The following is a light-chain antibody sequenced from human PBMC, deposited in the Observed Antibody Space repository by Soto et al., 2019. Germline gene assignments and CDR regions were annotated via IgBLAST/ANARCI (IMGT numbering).Light chain of an antibody. CDR2: EVN. J-gene: IGLJ3*02. CDR3: CSSVGSPNWV. CDR1: SSDVGSCNC. V-gene: IGLV2-23*02. Sequence: QSALTQPASVSGSPGQSITISCTGTSSDVGSCNCVSWYQQHPGKAPTLMIYEVNKRPSGVSNRFSGSKSGNTASLTISGLQAADAADYYCCSSVGSPNWVFGGGTKLTVL.